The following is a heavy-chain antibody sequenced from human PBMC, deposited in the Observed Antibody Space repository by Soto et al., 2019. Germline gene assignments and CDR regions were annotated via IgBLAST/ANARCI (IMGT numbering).Heavy chain of an antibody. Sequence: TLSLTCTVSGGSISSSNYYWGWIRQPPGKGLEWIGSIYYSGNTNANPSLKSRVTLSLDKSKNHFSLMLSSVTAADTAVYYCARAGDSSGPVALGYWGQGTLVTVSS. CDR3: ARAGDSSGPVALGY. CDR2: IYYSGNT. CDR1: GGSISSSNYY. D-gene: IGHD6-19*01. J-gene: IGHJ4*02. V-gene: IGHV4-39*07.